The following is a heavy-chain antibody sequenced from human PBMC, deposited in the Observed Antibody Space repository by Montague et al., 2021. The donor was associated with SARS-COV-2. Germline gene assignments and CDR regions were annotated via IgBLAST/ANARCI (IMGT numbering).Heavy chain of an antibody. CDR3: ARLRDGVVPSPILGVGPYYSYYYMDV. J-gene: IGHJ6*03. CDR2: INHGGST. V-gene: IGHV4-34*01. CDR1: GTSFSGYY. Sequence: SETLSLTCAVHGTSFSGYYWKWIRQPPGKGLEWIGEINHGGSTKYSPSLKSRLTISADTSKNQFSLKLTSVAAADTAVYYCARLRDGVVPSPILGVGPYYSYYYMDVWGRGITVTVSS. D-gene: IGHD3-10*01.